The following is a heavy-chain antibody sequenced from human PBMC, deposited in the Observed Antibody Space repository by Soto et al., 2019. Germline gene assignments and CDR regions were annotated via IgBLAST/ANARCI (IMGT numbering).Heavy chain of an antibody. CDR2: IYYSGST. CDR1: GGSISSYY. V-gene: IGHV4-59*01. CDR3: ARGAGADGGSSWYGWFDP. D-gene: IGHD6-13*01. J-gene: IGHJ5*02. Sequence: SETLSLTCTVSGGSISSYYWSWIRQPPGKGLEWIGYIYYSGSTNYNPSLRSRVTISVDTSKNQFSLKLSSVTAADTAVYYCARGAGADGGSSWYGWFDPWGQGTLVTVSS.